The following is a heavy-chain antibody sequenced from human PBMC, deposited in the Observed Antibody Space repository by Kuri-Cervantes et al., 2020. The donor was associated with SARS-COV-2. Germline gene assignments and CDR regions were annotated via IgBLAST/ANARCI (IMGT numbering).Heavy chain of an antibody. V-gene: IGHV3-30*18. CDR2: ISYDGSNK. J-gene: IGHJ5*02. CDR1: GLTFSSYG. D-gene: IGHD3-22*01. CDR3: AKAGFYDSSGYPLNWFDP. Sequence: GGSLRLSCAASGLTFSSYGMHWVRQAPGKGLEWVAVISYDGSNKYYADSVKGRFTISRDNSKNTLYLQMNSLRAEDTAVYYCAKAGFYDSSGYPLNWFDPWGQGTLVTVSS.